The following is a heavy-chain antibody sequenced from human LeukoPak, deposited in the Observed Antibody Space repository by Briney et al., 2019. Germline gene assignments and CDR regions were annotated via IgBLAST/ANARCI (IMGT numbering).Heavy chain of an antibody. D-gene: IGHD3-10*01. Sequence: GGSLRLSCAASGFTFSSYAMSWVRQAPGKGLEWVSAISGSGGSTYYADSVKGRFTISRDNSKNTLYLQMNSLRAEDTAVYYCAKDPPRARITMARGEDYWGQGTLVTVSS. J-gene: IGHJ4*02. V-gene: IGHV3-23*01. CDR1: GFTFSSYA. CDR3: AKDPPRARITMARGEDY. CDR2: ISGSGGST.